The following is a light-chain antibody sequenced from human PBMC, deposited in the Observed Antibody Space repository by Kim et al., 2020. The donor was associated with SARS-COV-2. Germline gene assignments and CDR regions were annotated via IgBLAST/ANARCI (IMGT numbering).Light chain of an antibody. CDR2: SNN. CDR3: VAWDDRLHGWV. CDR1: SSNIGSNT. V-gene: IGLV1-44*01. J-gene: IGLJ3*02. Sequence: ELTQPPSASGTPGQRVTISCSGGSSNIGSNTVNWYQQLPGTAPKLLVYSNNQRPSGVPERFSASKSATSASLAISGLQSEDEADYYCVAWDDRLHGWVFGGGTQLTVL.